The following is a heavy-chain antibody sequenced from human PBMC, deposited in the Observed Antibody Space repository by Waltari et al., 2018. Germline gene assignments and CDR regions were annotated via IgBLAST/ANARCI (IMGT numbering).Heavy chain of an antibody. D-gene: IGHD3-3*01. CDR1: GYTFTAYY. J-gene: IGHJ2*01. V-gene: IGHV1-2*04. CDR2: INPNSGGT. Sequence: QVQLVQSGAEVKKPGASVKVSCQASGYTFTAYYMHWVRQAPGQGLEWMGWINPNSGGTNYAQKFQGWVTMTRDTSIDTAYMELSRLTSDDTAVYYCARGPTPIFGVVMGRYFDLWGRGTLVTVSS. CDR3: ARGPTPIFGVVMGRYFDL.